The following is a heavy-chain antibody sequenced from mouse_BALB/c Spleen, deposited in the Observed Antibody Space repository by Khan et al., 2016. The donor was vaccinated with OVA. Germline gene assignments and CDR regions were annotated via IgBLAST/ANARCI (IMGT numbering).Heavy chain of an antibody. V-gene: IGHV9-3-1*01. CDR1: GYTLTNHG. CDR2: INTSTGEP. Sequence: QIQLVQSGPELKKPGVTVKISCKASGYTLTNHGMNWVRQAPGKGLKWMGWINTSTGEPTYADDFRGRFAFSLETSASTAYLQINNLKDEDTATYFCARVGYSGTMDYWGQGTSVTVSS. D-gene: IGHD2-14*01. J-gene: IGHJ4*01. CDR3: ARVGYSGTMDY.